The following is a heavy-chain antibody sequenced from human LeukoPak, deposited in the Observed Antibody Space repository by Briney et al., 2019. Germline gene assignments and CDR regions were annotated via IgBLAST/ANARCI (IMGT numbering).Heavy chain of an antibody. CDR1: GFTFGIYY. D-gene: IGHD3-10*01. Sequence: GGSLRLSCATSGFTFGIYYMSWVRQAPGRGPEWISYISGNGGDIAYADSVKGRFTISRDNAKSFLYLQMNGLRVEDTAVYHCVRQARRVGGQWGQGTLIAVSS. V-gene: IGHV3/OR16-9*01. CDR2: ISGNGGDI. J-gene: IGHJ4*02. CDR3: VRQARRVGGQ.